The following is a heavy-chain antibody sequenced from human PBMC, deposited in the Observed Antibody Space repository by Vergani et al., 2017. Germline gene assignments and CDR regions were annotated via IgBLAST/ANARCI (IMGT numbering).Heavy chain of an antibody. V-gene: IGHV4-59*12. J-gene: IGHJ6*02. CDR1: GASISGYY. CDR2: IFYTGGT. CDR3: ARGNVDTAMVVVYYGMDV. Sequence: QVQLQESGPGLVKPSETLSLTCTVSGASISGYYWSWIRQPPGKGLEWVGYIFYTGGTNYNPSLKSRVTISVDTSKNQFSLKLSSVTAADTAVYFLARGNVDTAMVVVYYGMDVWGQGTTVTVSS. D-gene: IGHD5-18*01.